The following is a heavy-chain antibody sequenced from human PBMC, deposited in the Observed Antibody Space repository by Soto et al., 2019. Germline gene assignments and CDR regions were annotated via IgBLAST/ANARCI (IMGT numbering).Heavy chain of an antibody. CDR2: ISAYSGST. Sequence: QVQLVQSGAEVKKPGASVKVSCKASGYTFTTYGISWVRQAPGQGLEWMGWISAYSGSTKFAQKLQGRVTMTTDTSTTTAYMELRSLTSDDTAVYYCASDFTKSSSWPYYFAYWGQGTLVTVSS. CDR1: GYTFTTYG. V-gene: IGHV1-18*01. D-gene: IGHD6-13*01. CDR3: ASDFTKSSSWPYYFAY. J-gene: IGHJ4*02.